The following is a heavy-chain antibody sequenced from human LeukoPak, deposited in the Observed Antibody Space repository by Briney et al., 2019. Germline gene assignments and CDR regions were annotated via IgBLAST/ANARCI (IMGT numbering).Heavy chain of an antibody. Sequence: GGSLRLSCAASGFTYSNYAMSWVRQAPGKGLEWVSSISSSSSYIYYVDSVKGRFTISRDNAKKSVYLQMNSLRAEDTAVYYCARGQLYYDSSGFDYWGQGTLVTVSS. V-gene: IGHV3-21*01. CDR3: ARGQLYYDSSGFDY. D-gene: IGHD3-22*01. CDR2: ISSSSSYI. J-gene: IGHJ4*02. CDR1: GFTYSNYA.